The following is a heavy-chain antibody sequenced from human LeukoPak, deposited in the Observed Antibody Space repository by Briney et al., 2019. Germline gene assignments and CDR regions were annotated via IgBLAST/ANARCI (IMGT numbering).Heavy chain of an antibody. CDR2: ISGSGGST. D-gene: IGHD5-12*01. CDR3: AKDQSLVVATIYYYMDV. Sequence: GGSLRLSCAASGFNFSSYAMSWVRQAPGKGLEWVSAISGSGGSTYYADSVKGRFTISRDNSKNTLYLQMNSLRAEDTAVYYCAKDQSLVVATIYYYMDVWGKGTMVTVSS. CDR1: GFNFSSYA. V-gene: IGHV3-23*01. J-gene: IGHJ6*03.